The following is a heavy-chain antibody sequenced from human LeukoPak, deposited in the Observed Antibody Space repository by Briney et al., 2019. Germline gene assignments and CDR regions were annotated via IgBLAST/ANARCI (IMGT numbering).Heavy chain of an antibody. J-gene: IGHJ4*02. Sequence: SETLSLTCAVYGGSFSGYYWSWIRQPPGKGLEWIGEINHSGSTNYNPSLKRRVTISVDTSKNQFSLKLSSVTAADTAVYYCARGGRGSSWFWVTYFDYWGQGTLVTVSS. CDR3: ARGGRGSSWFWVTYFDY. CDR1: GGSFSGYY. D-gene: IGHD6-13*01. V-gene: IGHV4-34*01. CDR2: INHSGST.